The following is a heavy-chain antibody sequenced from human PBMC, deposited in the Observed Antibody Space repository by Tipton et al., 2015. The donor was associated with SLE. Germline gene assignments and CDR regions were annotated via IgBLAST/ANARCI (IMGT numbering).Heavy chain of an antibody. J-gene: IGHJ5*02. D-gene: IGHD3-3*01. CDR2: IIPILGIA. CDR1: GGTFSSYA. Sequence: QVQLVQSGAEVKKPGSSVKVSCKASGGTFSSYAISWVRQAPGQGLEWMGGIIPILGIANYAQKFQGRVTMTRNTSISTAYMELSSLRSEDTAVYYCARAPTSFGAWFDPWGQGTLVTVSS. CDR3: ARAPTSFGAWFDP. V-gene: IGHV1-69*09.